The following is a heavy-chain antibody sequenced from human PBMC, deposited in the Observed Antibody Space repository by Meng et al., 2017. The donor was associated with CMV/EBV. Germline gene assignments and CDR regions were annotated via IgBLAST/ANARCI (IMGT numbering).Heavy chain of an antibody. D-gene: IGHD2-2*01. Sequence: GESLKISCAASGFTFSSYSMNWVRQAPGKGLEWVAVISYDGSNKYYADSVKGRFTISRDNSKNTLYLQMNSLRAEDTAVYYCARDGARYCSSTSCYLNYYYGMDVWGQGTTVTVSS. J-gene: IGHJ6*02. CDR3: ARDGARYCSSTSCYLNYYYGMDV. V-gene: IGHV3-30*03. CDR2: ISYDGSNK. CDR1: GFTFSSYS.